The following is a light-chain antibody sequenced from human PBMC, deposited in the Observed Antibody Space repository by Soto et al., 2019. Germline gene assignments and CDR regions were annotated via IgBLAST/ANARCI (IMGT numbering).Light chain of an antibody. CDR2: EVS. V-gene: IGLV2-8*01. J-gene: IGLJ3*02. CDR1: SGGVGYYNY. Sequence: QSALTQPPSASGSPGQSVTISCTGASGGVGYYNYVSWYQQHAGKAPKLILYEVSKRPSGVPGRFSGSKSGDTASLTISGLQAADEADYYCSAYTGSNTLEFGGGTKVTVL. CDR3: SAYTGSNTLE.